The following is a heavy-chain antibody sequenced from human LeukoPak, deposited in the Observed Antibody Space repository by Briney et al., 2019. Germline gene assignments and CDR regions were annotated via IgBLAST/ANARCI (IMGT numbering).Heavy chain of an antibody. D-gene: IGHD6-19*01. Sequence: GGCLRLSCAASGFTFSSYAMHWVRQAPGKGLEYVSAISSNGGSTFYANSVKGRFTISRDNSKNTLFLQMGSLRAEDMAVYYCARRSSGFKSGSLDYWGQGTLVTVSS. J-gene: IGHJ4*02. V-gene: IGHV3-64*01. CDR2: ISSNGGST. CDR1: GFTFSSYA. CDR3: ARRSSGFKSGSLDY.